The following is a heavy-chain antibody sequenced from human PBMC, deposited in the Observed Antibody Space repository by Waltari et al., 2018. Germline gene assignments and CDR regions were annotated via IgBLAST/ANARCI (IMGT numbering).Heavy chain of an antibody. V-gene: IGHV3-30*18. D-gene: IGHD1-26*01. CDR1: GITLSRDG. CDR2: ISYDGKNT. CDR3: AKSLETGATAFDY. Sequence: QVQLLESGGGVVQPGGSLRLSCEASGITLSRDGMHWVCQAPGKGLEWMAVISYDGKNTYYSDSVKGRFTISRDNSKNTLYLQMNSLRPEDTAVYYCAKSLETGATAFDYWGQGTLVTVSS. J-gene: IGHJ4*02.